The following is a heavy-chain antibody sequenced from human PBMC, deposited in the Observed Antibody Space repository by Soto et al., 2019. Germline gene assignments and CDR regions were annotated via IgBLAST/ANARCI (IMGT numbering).Heavy chain of an antibody. CDR1: GFSLSTSGVG. CDR3: THRGIHPDWFDP. CDR2: IYWDDDK. Sequence: GPTLVNPTQTLTLTCTFSGFSLSTSGVGVGWIRQPPGKALEWLALIYWDDDKRYSPSLKSRLTITKDTSKNQVVLTMTNVDPVDTATYYCTHRGIHPDWFDPWGQGTLVTVSS. D-gene: IGHD6-13*01. V-gene: IGHV2-5*02. J-gene: IGHJ5*02.